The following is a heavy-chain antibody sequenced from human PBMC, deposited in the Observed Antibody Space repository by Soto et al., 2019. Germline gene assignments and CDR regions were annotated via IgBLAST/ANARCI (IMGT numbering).Heavy chain of an antibody. CDR3: GRDSGETWDYEAS. CDR1: CGSMSSYR. Sequence: TSEPLSLTCTVSCGSMSSYRWSWIRQPAGKGLEWIGRLNTYGNTHYNPSLKSRVTVSVDTSRNQFFLTLRSVTAADSAVYHCGRDSGETWDYEASWGQGPPVTLSS. D-gene: IGHD1-7*01. J-gene: IGHJ5*02. CDR2: LNTYGNT. V-gene: IGHV4-4*07.